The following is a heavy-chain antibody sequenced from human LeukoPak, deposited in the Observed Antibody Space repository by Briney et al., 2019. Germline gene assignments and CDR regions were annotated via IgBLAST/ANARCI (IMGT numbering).Heavy chain of an antibody. CDR3: AKECSPEEQQLCY. J-gene: IGHJ4*02. D-gene: IGHD6-13*01. CDR2: ISYDGSNK. CDR1: GFTFSSYG. V-gene: IGHV3-30*18. Sequence: PGGSLRLSCAASGFTFSSYGMHWVRQAPGKGLEWVAVISYDGSNKYYADSVKGRFTISRDNSKNTLYLQMNSLRAEDTAVYYCAKECSPEEQQLCYWGQGTLVTVSS.